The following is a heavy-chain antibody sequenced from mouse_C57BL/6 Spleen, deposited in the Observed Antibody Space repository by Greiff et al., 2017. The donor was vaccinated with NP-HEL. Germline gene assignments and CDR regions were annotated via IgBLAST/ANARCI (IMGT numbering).Heavy chain of an antibody. J-gene: IGHJ2*01. CDR2: ISDGGSYT. V-gene: IGHV5-4*01. D-gene: IGHD1-1*01. Sequence: EVQRVESGGGLVKPGGSLKLSCAASGFTFSSYAMSWVRQTPEKRLEWVATISDGGSYTYYPDNVKGRFTISRDNAKNNLYLQMSHLKSEDTAMYYCARAITTVVAPYYFDYWDQGTTLTVSS. CDR3: ARAITTVVAPYYFDY. CDR1: GFTFSSYA.